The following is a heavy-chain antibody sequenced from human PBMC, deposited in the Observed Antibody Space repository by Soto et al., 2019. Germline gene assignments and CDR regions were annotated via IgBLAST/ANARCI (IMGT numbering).Heavy chain of an antibody. J-gene: IGHJ5*02. D-gene: IGHD3-16*01. CDR3: ARTRLGEVAGT. V-gene: IGHV1-8*01. CDR1: GYTFTSYD. CDR2: MNPNSGNT. Sequence: QVQLVQSGAEVKKPGASVKVSCKTSGYTFTSYDIHWVRQATGQGPEWMGWMNPNSGNTVYAQKFQGRITMTRHTSMSTAYMELSSLRPEDTAVYYCARTRLGEVAGTWGQGTLVTVSS.